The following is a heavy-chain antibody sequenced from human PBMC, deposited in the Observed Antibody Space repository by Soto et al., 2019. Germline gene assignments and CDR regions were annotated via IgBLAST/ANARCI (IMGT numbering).Heavy chain of an antibody. CDR1: GGSISSSSYY. Sequence: SETLSLTCTVSGGSISSSSYYWGWIRQPPGKGLEWIGSIYYSGSTYYNPSLKSRVTISVDTSKNQFSLKLSSVTAADTAVYYCARHVDAPRTYYDFWSGSDFDYWGQGTLVTVS. D-gene: IGHD3-3*01. J-gene: IGHJ4*02. CDR3: ARHVDAPRTYYDFWSGSDFDY. CDR2: IYYSGST. V-gene: IGHV4-39*01.